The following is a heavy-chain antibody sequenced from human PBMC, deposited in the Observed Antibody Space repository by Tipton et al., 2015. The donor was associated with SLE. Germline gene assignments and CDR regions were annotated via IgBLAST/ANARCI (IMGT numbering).Heavy chain of an antibody. CDR1: GFTFSSYA. J-gene: IGHJ4*02. V-gene: IGHV3-30-3*01. CDR3: ARDTPYDSSGYIDY. CDR2: ISYDGSNK. Sequence: SLRLSCAASGFTFSSYAMHWVRQAPGKGLEWVAVISYDGSNKYYADSVKGRFTISRDNSKNTLYLQMNSLRAEDTAVYYCARDTPYDSSGYIDYWGQGTLVTVSS. D-gene: IGHD3-22*01.